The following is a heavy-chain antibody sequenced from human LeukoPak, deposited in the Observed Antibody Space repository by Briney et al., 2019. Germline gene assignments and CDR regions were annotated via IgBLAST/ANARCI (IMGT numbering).Heavy chain of an antibody. D-gene: IGHD6-13*01. V-gene: IGHV3-21*01. CDR3: AREVSYSSSWYTTLLNDAFDI. J-gene: IGHJ3*02. CDR1: GFTFSSYS. Sequence: GGSLRLSCAASGFTFSSYSMNWVRQAPGKGLEWVSSISSSSSYIYYADSVKGRFTISRDNAKNSLYLQMNSLRAEDTAVYYCAREVSYSSSWYTTLLNDAFDIWGQGTMVTVSS. CDR2: ISSSSSYI.